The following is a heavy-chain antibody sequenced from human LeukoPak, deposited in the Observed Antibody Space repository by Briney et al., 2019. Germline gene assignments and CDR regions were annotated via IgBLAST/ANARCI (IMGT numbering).Heavy chain of an antibody. D-gene: IGHD3-10*01. CDR3: ARSSRGYYGSGSYEY. V-gene: IGHV4-59*08. CDR2: IYYSGST. Sequence: SETLSLTCTVSGGSISSYYWSWIRQPPGKGLEWIGYIYYSGSTNYNPSLKSLVTISVDTSKNQFSLKLSSVPAADTAVYYCARSSRGYYGSGSYEYWGQGPLVTVSS. CDR1: GGSISSYY. J-gene: IGHJ4*02.